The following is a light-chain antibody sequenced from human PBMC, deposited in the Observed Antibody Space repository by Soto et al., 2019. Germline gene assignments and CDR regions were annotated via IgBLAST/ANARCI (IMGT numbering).Light chain of an antibody. CDR3: QQYNNWPPYT. CDR1: QSVSSN. J-gene: IGKJ2*01. Sequence: EIVMTQSPATLSVSPGERATLSCRASQSVSSNLAWYQQKPGQDPRLLIYGASTRATGIPARFSGSGSGTEFTLTNSSLQSEDFSFYYCQQYNNWPPYTFGQGTKLEIK. V-gene: IGKV3-15*01. CDR2: GAS.